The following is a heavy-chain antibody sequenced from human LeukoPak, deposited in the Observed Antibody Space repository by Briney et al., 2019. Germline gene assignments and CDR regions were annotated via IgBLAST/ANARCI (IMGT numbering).Heavy chain of an antibody. D-gene: IGHD3-10*01. Sequence: SETLSLTCAVSGGSIISTNWWSWVRQPPGKGLEWIGEIYHSGSTNYNPSLKSRVTISVDNSKNQFSLNLSSVTAADTAVYYCARGRGSGSYDYWGQGTLVTVSS. CDR1: GGSIISTNW. V-gene: IGHV4-4*02. CDR3: ARGRGSGSYDY. J-gene: IGHJ4*02. CDR2: IYHSGST.